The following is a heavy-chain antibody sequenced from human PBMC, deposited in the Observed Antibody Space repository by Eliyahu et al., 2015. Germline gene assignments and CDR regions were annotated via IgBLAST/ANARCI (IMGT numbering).Heavy chain of an antibody. CDR2: ISYDGSNK. CDR1: GXTFSSYA. CDR3: ARESAPRAFDI. J-gene: IGHJ3*02. V-gene: IGHV3-30*01. Sequence: QVQLVESGGGVVQPGRSLRLSCAASGXTFSSYAMPWVRQAPGKGLEWVAVISYDGSNKYYADSVKGRFTISRDNSKNTLYLQMNSLRAEDTAVYYCARESAPRAFDIWGQGTMVTVSS.